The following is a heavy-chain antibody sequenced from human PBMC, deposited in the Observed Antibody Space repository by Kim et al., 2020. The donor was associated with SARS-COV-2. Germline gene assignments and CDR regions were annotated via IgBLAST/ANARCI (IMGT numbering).Heavy chain of an antibody. V-gene: IGHV3-23*01. CDR2: IKNRGDNT. J-gene: IGHJ4*02. Sequence: GGSLRLSCVVSGFIFTSYDMNWVRQAPGKGLEWVSSIKNRGDNTYYADSVKGRFTISRDSSKNTLYLQMNSLRAEDTAVYYCAPRPVGADPPPVYWGQGTLVTVSS. CDR3: APRPVGADPPPVY. CDR1: GFIFTSYD. D-gene: IGHD2-15*01.